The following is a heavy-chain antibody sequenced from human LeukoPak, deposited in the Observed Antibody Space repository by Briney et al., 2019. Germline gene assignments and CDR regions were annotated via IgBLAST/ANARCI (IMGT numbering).Heavy chain of an antibody. CDR3: ARAPASSYFDY. D-gene: IGHD1-26*01. CDR1: GGSFSGYY. CDR2: INHSGST. Sequence: PSETLSLTCAVYGGSFSGYYWSWIRQPPGKGLEWTGEINHSGSTNYNPSLKSRVTISVDTSKNQFSLKLSSVTAADTAVYYCARAPASSYFDYWGQGTLVTVSS. V-gene: IGHV4-34*01. J-gene: IGHJ4*02.